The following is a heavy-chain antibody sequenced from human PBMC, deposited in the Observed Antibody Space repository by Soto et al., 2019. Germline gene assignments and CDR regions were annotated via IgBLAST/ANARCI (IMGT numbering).Heavy chain of an antibody. Sequence: QVQLQESGPGLVKPSQTLSLTCTVSGGSISSGDYYWSWIRQPPGKGLEWIGYIYYSGSTYYNPSLKSRVTISAYTSKNQFSRKLISVTAADTAVYSCAKSIYPCARCSGGHCYKMPDSFDIWGQGTMVTVSS. D-gene: IGHD2-15*01. CDR3: AKSIYPCARCSGGHCYKMPDSFDI. CDR1: GGSISSGDYY. CDR2: IYYSGST. V-gene: IGHV4-30-4*01. J-gene: IGHJ3*02.